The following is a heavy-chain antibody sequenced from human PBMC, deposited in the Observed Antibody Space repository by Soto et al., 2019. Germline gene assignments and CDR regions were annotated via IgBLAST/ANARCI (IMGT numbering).Heavy chain of an antibody. Sequence: EVQLLESGGGLVQPGGSLRLSCAASAFTFNSYAMTWVRQAPGKWLEWVSAISGSGDFTYYADSVKGRFTISRDNSKNTLYLQMNSLRAEDTAVYYCAKGAVATRRLPGANDYWGQGTLVIVSS. CDR3: AKGAVATRRLPGANDY. CDR2: ISGSGDFT. J-gene: IGHJ4*02. D-gene: IGHD6-6*01. V-gene: IGHV3-23*01. CDR1: AFTFNSYA.